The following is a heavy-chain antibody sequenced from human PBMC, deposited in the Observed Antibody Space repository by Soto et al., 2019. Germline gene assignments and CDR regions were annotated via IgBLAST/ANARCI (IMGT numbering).Heavy chain of an antibody. V-gene: IGHV1-69*01. D-gene: IGHD3-22*01. J-gene: IGHJ2*01. Sequence: QVQLVQSGAEVKKPGSSVEVSCKASGGTFSSYAISWVRQAPGQGLEWMGGIIPIFGTANYAQKFQGRVTITADESTSTAYMELSSLRSEDTAVYYCARDLTMIVVGEGDWYFDLWGRGTLVTVSS. CDR1: GGTFSSYA. CDR2: IIPIFGTA. CDR3: ARDLTMIVVGEGDWYFDL.